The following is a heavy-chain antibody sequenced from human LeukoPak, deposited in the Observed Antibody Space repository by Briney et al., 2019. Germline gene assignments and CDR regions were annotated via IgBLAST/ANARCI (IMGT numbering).Heavy chain of an antibody. Sequence: NASETLSLTCTVSGDSISNYYWSWIRQPAGKGLEWIGRIYTSGSTDYNPSLKSRVTMSVDTSKNQFSLKVNSVTAADTAVYYCARGPPPDFDYWGLGTLVTVSS. J-gene: IGHJ4*02. CDR2: IYTSGST. CDR1: GDSISNYY. CDR3: ARGPPPDFDY. V-gene: IGHV4-4*07.